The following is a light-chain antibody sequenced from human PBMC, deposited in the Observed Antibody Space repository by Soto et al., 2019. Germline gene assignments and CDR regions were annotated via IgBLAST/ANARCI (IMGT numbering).Light chain of an antibody. V-gene: IGLV2-23*02. CDR3: SSYANSLWV. Sequence: QTVVTQPASVSGSPGQSITISCSGTTNDVGFYNLVSWYQQHPGKAPKLVIYEVYKRPSGVSNRFSGSRSDKMASLTISGLQSEDEADYYCSSYANSLWVFGGGTKVTVL. CDR1: TNDVGFYNL. CDR2: EVY. J-gene: IGLJ3*02.